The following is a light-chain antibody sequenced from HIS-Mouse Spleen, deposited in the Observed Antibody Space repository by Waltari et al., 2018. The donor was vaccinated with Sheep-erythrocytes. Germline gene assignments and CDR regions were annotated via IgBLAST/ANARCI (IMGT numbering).Light chain of an antibody. CDR1: SSDVGSYNL. J-gene: IGLJ3*02. CDR2: EGS. V-gene: IGLV2-23*01. CDR3: CSYAGSSTPWV. Sequence: QSALTQPASVSGSPGQSITISCTGTSSDVGSYNLVSCYQQHPGKAPKLMIYEGSKRPSGVSNRFSGSKSGNTASLTISGLQAEDEADYYCCSYAGSSTPWVFGVGTKLTVL.